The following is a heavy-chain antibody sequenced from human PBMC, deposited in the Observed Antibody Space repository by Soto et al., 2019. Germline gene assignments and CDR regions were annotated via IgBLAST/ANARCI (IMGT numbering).Heavy chain of an antibody. CDR3: ARDGDPGYSFWSGPLGGGRFDP. CDR1: GGTFGNTA. V-gene: IGHV1-69*12. D-gene: IGHD3-3*01. Sequence: QVQLVQSGAEVKEPGSSVNVSCKTSGGTFGNTAVTWVRQVPGKGLEWIGGIVPLFGTANYAQKFRGRVMITADESPSTAYMDLSSLRSDDTAIYYCARDGDPGYSFWSGPLGGGRFDPWGQGTRVTVSS. CDR2: IVPLFGTA. J-gene: IGHJ5*02.